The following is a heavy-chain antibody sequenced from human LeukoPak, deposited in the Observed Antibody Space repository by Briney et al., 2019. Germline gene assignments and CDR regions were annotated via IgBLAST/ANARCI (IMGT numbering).Heavy chain of an antibody. J-gene: IGHJ4*02. CDR1: GGSISSGGYY. D-gene: IGHD2-15*01. CDR2: IYHSGST. V-gene: IGHV4-30-2*01. Sequence: KASQTLSLTCTVSGGSISSGGYYWRWIRQPPGKGLEWIGYIYHSGSTYYNPSLKSRVTISVDRSKNQFSLKLSSVTAADTAVYYCARTKLYCSGGSCYSSLDYWGQGTLVTVSS. CDR3: ARTKLYCSGGSCYSSLDY.